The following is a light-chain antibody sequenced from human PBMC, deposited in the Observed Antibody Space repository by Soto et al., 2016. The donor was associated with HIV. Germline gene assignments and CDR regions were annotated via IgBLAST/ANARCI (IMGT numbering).Light chain of an antibody. CDR1: QGISSW. CDR2: ATS. Sequence: DIQMTQSPSSVSASVGDRVTITCRASQGISSWLAWYQQKPGKAPQLLIYATSSLQTEVPPRFSGSGSGTDFTLTISSLQPEDFATYYCQQSYSTPVTFGQGTRLEIK. CDR3: QQSYSTPVT. J-gene: IGKJ5*01. V-gene: IGKV1-12*01.